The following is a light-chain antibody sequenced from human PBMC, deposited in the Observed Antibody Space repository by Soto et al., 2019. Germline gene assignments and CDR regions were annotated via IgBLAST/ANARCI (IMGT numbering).Light chain of an antibody. CDR2: GNS. J-gene: IGLJ2*01. Sequence: QSVLTQPPSVSGAPGQRVTISCTGSSSNIGAGYDVHWYQQLPGTAPKVLIYGNSNRPSGVPDRFSGSKSGTSASLAITGLQAEDEADSYGQAYDSSLSAVVFGGGTKLTVL. CDR1: SSNIGAGYD. V-gene: IGLV1-40*01. CDR3: QAYDSSLSAVV.